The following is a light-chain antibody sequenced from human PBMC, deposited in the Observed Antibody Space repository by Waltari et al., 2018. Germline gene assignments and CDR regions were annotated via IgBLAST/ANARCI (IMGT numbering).Light chain of an antibody. V-gene: IGKV3-20*01. J-gene: IGKJ1*01. CDR3: QQYGSSPPWG. CDR2: GAS. Sequence: EIVLTQSPGTLSLSPGERATLSCRASQSVSSSYLAWYQQKPGQAPRLLIYGASSRATGIPDRFSGSGSVTDFTLTISRLEPEDFAVYYCQQYGSSPPWGFGQGTKVEIK. CDR1: QSVSSSY.